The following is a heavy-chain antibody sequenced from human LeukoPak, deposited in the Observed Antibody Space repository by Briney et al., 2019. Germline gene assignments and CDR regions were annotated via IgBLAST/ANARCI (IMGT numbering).Heavy chain of an antibody. CDR3: ARESAMAVAGNDY. V-gene: IGHV3-11*01. CDR1: GFIFTDYY. J-gene: IGHJ4*02. D-gene: IGHD6-19*01. Sequence: GGSLRLSCEASGFIFTDYYMNWIRQAPGKGLEWVSYISTSGSTIYYADSVKGRFTVSRDNAKSSLYLQMNSLRAEDTAIYYCARESAMAVAGNDYWGQGTLVTVSS. CDR2: ISTSGSTI.